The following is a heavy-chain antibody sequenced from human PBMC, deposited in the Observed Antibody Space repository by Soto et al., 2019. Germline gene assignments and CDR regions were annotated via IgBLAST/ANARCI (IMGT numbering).Heavy chain of an antibody. V-gene: IGHV3-30*18. CDR3: AKEETGTSFDY. CDR1: GFIFSNYG. CDR2: VSSAGSTK. D-gene: IGHD1-1*01. Sequence: QVQLVESGGGVVQPERSLRLSCAASGFIFSNYGMHWVRQAPGKGLEWVAVVSSAGSTKYYADSVKGRFTISRDNSKNTLYLQMNSLRAEDTAVYYCAKEETGTSFDYWGQGTLVTVSS. J-gene: IGHJ4*02.